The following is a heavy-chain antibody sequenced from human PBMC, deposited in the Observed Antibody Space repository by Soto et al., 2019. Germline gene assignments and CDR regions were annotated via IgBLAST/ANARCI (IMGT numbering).Heavy chain of an antibody. D-gene: IGHD1-1*01. CDR3: ARYDSLSGADH. CDR1: GVSFSVYY. Sequence: QVQLVESGGGLVKPGGSLRLSCAASGVSFSVYYMIWLGQAPGKGLEWCSYFGGVTDYANYGASVRGRFTISRDKTKTVVFLQISSLRADDTAVYYCARYDSLSGADHWGQGTLVIVSS. CDR2: FGGVTDYA. J-gene: IGHJ4*02. V-gene: IGHV3-11*06.